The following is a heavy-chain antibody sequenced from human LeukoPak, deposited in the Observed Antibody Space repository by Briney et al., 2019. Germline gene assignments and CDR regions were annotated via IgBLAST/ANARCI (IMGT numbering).Heavy chain of an antibody. V-gene: IGHV4-34*01. Sequence: PSETLSLTCAVYGGSFSGYYWSWIRQPPGKGLEWIGEINHSGSTNYNPSLKSRVTISVDTSKNQFSLKLSSVTAADTAVYYCARGAGLGYYDSSGSLCYYYYMDVWGKGTTVTVSS. D-gene: IGHD3-22*01. CDR1: GGSFSGYY. CDR2: INHSGST. J-gene: IGHJ6*03. CDR3: ARGAGLGYYDSSGSLCYYYYMDV.